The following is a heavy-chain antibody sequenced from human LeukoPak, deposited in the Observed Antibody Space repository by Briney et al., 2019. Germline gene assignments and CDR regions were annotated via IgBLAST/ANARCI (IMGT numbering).Heavy chain of an antibody. CDR1: GGSISSYY. V-gene: IGHV4-4*07. Sequence: SETLSLTCTVSGGSISSYYWSWIRQPAGKGLEWIGRIYTSGSTNYNPSLKSRVTMSVDTSKNQFSLKLSSVTAADTAVYYCARDGGYSYDYLWYFDLWGRGTLVTVSS. CDR3: ARDGGYSYDYLWYFDL. CDR2: IYTSGST. D-gene: IGHD5-18*01. J-gene: IGHJ2*01.